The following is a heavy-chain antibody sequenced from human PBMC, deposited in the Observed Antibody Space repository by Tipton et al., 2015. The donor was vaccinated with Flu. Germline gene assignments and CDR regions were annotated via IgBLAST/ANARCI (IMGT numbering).Heavy chain of an antibody. D-gene: IGHD6-19*01. Sequence: LRLSCVVSGFTFTRYAMSWVRQTPGKGLEWIGNSYHTGNTYYNPTLKSRATISVDRSKNQFSLKLNSVTAADTAVYYCARKTLPVAGYFDSWGRGTLVTVSS. CDR1: GFTFTRYA. V-gene: IGHV4-38-2*01. J-gene: IGHJ4*02. CDR3: ARKTLPVAGYFDS. CDR2: SYHTGNT.